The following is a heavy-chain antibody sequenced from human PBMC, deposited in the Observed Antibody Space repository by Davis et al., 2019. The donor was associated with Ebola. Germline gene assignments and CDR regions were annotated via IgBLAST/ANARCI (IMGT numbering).Heavy chain of an antibody. CDR3: AKDLREYPLLGY. J-gene: IGHJ4*02. CDR1: GFTFSSYG. CDR2: IRYDGSNK. D-gene: IGHD3-10*01. Sequence: PGGSLRLSCAASGFTFSSYGMHWVRQAPGKGLEWVAFIRYDGSNKYYADSVKGRFTISRDNSKNTLYLQMNSLRAEDTAVYYCAKDLREYPLLGYWGQGTLVTVSS. V-gene: IGHV3-30*02.